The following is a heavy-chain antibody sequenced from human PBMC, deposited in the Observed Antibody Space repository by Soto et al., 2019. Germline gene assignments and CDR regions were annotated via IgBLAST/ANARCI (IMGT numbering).Heavy chain of an antibody. CDR1: GFSLTTSGVG. Sequence: KESGPTLVKPTQTLTLTCTFSGFSLTTSGVGVGWIRQPPGKALEWLALIYWNDDKRYSPSLRGRLTITKDTSKNQVVLAMTNMDPVDTATYYCAHHTITPATNWFDPWGLGTLVTVSS. V-gene: IGHV2-5*01. CDR3: AHHTITPATNWFDP. D-gene: IGHD2-2*01. CDR2: IYWNDDK. J-gene: IGHJ5*02.